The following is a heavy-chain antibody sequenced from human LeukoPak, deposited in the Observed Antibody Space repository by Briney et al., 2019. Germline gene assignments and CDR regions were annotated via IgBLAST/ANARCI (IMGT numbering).Heavy chain of an antibody. J-gene: IGHJ4*02. CDR2: INHSGST. CDR3: ARICSGGSCYGGY. D-gene: IGHD2-15*01. CDR1: GGSFSGYY. V-gene: IGHV4-34*01. Sequence: SETLSLTCAVYGGSFSGYYWSWIRQPPGKGLEWIGEINHSGSTNYNPSLKSRVTISVDTSKNQFSLKLGSVTAADTAVYYCARICSGGSCYGGYWGQGTLVTVSS.